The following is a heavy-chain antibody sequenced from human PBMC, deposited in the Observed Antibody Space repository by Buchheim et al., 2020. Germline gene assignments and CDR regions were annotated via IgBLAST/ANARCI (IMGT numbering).Heavy chain of an antibody. V-gene: IGHV1-2*04. CDR3: ARFLGGAVAGPRSGYYGMDD. CDR2: INPNSGGT. J-gene: IGHJ6*02. Sequence: QVQLVQSGAEVKKPGASVKVSCKASGYTFTGYYMHWVRQAPGQGLEWMGWINPNSGGTNYAQKFQGWVTMTRDTSISTAYMELGRLRSDDTAVYYCARFLGGAVAGPRSGYYGMDDWGQGTT. D-gene: IGHD6-19*01. CDR1: GYTFTGYY.